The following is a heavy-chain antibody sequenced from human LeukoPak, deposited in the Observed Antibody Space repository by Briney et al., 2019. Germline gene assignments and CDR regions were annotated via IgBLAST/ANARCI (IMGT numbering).Heavy chain of an antibody. D-gene: IGHD2-2*01. CDR3: ARAAVYCGSSTCRTNFVS. CDR1: GFMLSKAY. CDR2: MLPIGGYQ. J-gene: IGHJ4*02. V-gene: IGHV3-7*01. Sequence: RGPLTLSCALSGFMLSKAYVSWDRHAAGKWLGWVGYMLPIGGYQSYVDSVKGRFTISRDNAKNSLYLQMNSLRVEDTAVYCCARAAVYCGSSTCRTNFVSWGGGAIVAVSS.